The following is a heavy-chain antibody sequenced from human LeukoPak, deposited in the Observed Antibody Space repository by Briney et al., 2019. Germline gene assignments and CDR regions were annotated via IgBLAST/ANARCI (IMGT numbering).Heavy chain of an antibody. V-gene: IGHV1-69*04. CDR3: ARDQILMDV. Sequence: SVKVSCKASGGTFNSYAISWVRQAPGQGLEWMGRIIPILGIANYAQKFQGRVTMTRDTSTSTVYMELSSLRSEDTAVYYCARDQILMDVWGKGTTVTVSS. CDR1: GGTFNSYA. CDR2: IIPILGIA. J-gene: IGHJ6*03.